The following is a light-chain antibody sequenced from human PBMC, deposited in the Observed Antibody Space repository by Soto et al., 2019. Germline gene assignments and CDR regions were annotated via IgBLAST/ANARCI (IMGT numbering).Light chain of an antibody. CDR2: EVN. CDR1: SSDVGAYNY. J-gene: IGLJ2*01. CDR3: SSYTGGSTLEV. Sequence: QSALTQPASVSGSPGQSITISCTGTSSDVGAYNYVSWYQQHPGKAPKLMIYEVNNRPSGVSNRFSGSKSGNTASLTISGLQTEDEAVYYCSSYTGGSTLEVFAEGTTLTVL. V-gene: IGLV2-14*01.